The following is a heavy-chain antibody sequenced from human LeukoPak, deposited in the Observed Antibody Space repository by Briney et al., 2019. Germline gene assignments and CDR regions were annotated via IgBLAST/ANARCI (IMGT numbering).Heavy chain of an antibody. Sequence: SETLSLTCTVSGGSISSSSYYWGWIRQPPGKGLEWIGSIYYSGSSYYNPSLKSRVTISVDTSKNQFSLKLSSVTAADTAVYYCASGPNYDFWSGANMDVWGKGTTVTVSS. CDR3: ASGPNYDFWSGANMDV. V-gene: IGHV4-39*01. J-gene: IGHJ6*03. CDR1: GGSISSSSYY. D-gene: IGHD3-3*01. CDR2: IYYSGSS.